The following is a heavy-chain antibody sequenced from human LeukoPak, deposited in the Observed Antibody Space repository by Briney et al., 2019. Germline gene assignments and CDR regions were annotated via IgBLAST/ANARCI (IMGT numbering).Heavy chain of an antibody. CDR3: SMKADPRPRLHDALDV. CDR2: ISSSASRT. J-gene: IGHJ3*01. CDR1: GFTFTSYG. Sequence: GGSLRLSCAASGFTFTSYGMSWVRQAPGKGLEWVSSISSSASRTYHADSVKGRFTISRDNSKNTLYLQMNSLIADDTAVYCWSMKADPRPRLHDALDVWGQGTVVSVSS. V-gene: IGHV3-23*01. D-gene: IGHD5-24*01.